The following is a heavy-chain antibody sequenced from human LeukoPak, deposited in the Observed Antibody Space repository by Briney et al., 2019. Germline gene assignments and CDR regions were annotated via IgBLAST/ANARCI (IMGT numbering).Heavy chain of an antibody. D-gene: IGHD5-18*01. CDR1: GFTFSSYW. CDR2: IKSDGSTT. V-gene: IGHV3-74*01. CDR3: ARVVDTHFDY. Sequence: GGSLRLSCAASGFTFSSYWMHGVRQPPGKWLVGVSRIKSDGSTTTYADSVKGRFTISSDNAKNTLYLQMNSLRAEDTAVYYCARVVDTHFDYWGQGTLVTVSS. J-gene: IGHJ4*02.